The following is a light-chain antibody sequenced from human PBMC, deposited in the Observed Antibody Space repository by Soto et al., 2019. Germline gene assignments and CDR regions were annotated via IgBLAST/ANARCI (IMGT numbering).Light chain of an antibody. CDR3: QQRSNWPLT. J-gene: IGKJ4*01. V-gene: IGKV3D-20*02. Sequence: DIVITQSPATLSVSPGERATLSCGASQSVSSRNLAWYQQKPGQAPRPLIYGVSSRATGIPARFSGSGSGTDFTLTISSLEPEDFAVYYCQQRSNWPLTFGGGTMVDIK. CDR1: QSVSSRN. CDR2: GVS.